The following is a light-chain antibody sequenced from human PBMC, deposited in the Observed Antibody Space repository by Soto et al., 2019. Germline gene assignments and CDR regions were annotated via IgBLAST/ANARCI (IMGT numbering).Light chain of an antibody. J-gene: IGKJ5*01. CDR1: PSVTNF. CDR2: GAF. CDR3: QQRNVWPPVT. Sequence: PGERSTLSCRASPSVTNFLAWYQQKPGQAPRLLIYGAFNRATGIPARFSGSGSGTDFTLTISSLEPEDSAVYYCQQRNVWPPVTFGQGTRLEIK. V-gene: IGKV3-11*01.